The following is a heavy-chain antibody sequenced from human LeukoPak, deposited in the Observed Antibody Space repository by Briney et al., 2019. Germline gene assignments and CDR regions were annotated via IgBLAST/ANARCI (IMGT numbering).Heavy chain of an antibody. CDR3: ARVWFGSGDYNPLDY. V-gene: IGHV1-18*01. Sequence: ASVKVSFKSSGYTFTSYGISWVRQAPGQGLEWMGWISAYNGNTNYAQKLQGRVTMTTDTSTSTAYMELRSLRSDDTAVYYCARVWFGSGDYNPLDYWGQGTLVTVSS. J-gene: IGHJ4*02. CDR2: ISAYNGNT. CDR1: GYTFTSYG. D-gene: IGHD4-17*01.